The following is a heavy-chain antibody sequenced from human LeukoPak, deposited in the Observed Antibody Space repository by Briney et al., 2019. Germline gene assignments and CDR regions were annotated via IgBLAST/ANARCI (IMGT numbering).Heavy chain of an antibody. CDR1: GYSFTRYW. D-gene: IGHD3-22*01. J-gene: IGHJ3*02. V-gene: IGHV5-51*01. CDR2: IYPGDSDS. CDR3: ARHAEVVSGYDAFDI. Sequence: GESLKISCKGSGYSFTRYWIGWVRQMPGKGLEWMGIIYPGDSDSRYSPSFQGQVIISVDKSISTAYLQWSSLKASDTAMYYCARHAEVVSGYDAFDIWGQGTTVTVSS.